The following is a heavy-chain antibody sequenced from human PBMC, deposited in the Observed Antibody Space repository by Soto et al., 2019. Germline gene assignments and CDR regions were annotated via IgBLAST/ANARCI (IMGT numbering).Heavy chain of an antibody. CDR1: GYTFTKYG. J-gene: IGHJ6*02. CDR3: SRARYCTSPSCYNHYYYGMDI. CDR2: IGVYNGKT. V-gene: IGHV1-18*04. Sequence: QEQLVQSGGEVKKPGASVRVSCKASGYTFTKYGITWVRQAPGQGLEWMGWIGVYNGKTNYARKLQGRVILTAYTTGSTAYMELRSLRSDDTAVYYCSRARYCTSPSCYNHYYYGMDIWGQGTTVSVSS. D-gene: IGHD2-2*02.